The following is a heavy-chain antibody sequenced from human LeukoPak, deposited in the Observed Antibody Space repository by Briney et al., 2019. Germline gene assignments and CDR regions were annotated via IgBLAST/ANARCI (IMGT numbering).Heavy chain of an antibody. CDR3: ARDASALY. V-gene: IGHV3-7*01. Sequence: GGSLTLSCAPSGLIFSKYWTTWVRQAPGEGLVWVASIKPEGCDKFYLDSVKGRFTLPRHNARDSLYLQMNSLREDDTSVYFCARDASALYWGGGTLVTVSS. CDR1: GLIFSKYW. J-gene: IGHJ4*02. CDR2: IKPEGCDK. D-gene: IGHD6-19*01.